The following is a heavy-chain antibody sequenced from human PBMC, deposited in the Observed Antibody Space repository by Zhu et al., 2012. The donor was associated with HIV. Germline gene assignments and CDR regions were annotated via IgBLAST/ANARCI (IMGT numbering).Heavy chain of an antibody. Sequence: QVQLQESGPGLVKPSETLSLTCTVSSFSITSSYYWGWVRQSSGKGLEWIGTVYHNGRTFYNPSLESRVTISVDTSKNQFSLKLRSVTAADTAVYFCARHSRSFNGWSKFDFWGQGTLDTVSS. CDR2: VYHNGRT. CDR1: SFSITSSYY. D-gene: IGHD6-19*01. V-gene: IGHV4-38-2*02. J-gene: IGHJ4*02. CDR3: ARHSRSFNGWSKFDF.